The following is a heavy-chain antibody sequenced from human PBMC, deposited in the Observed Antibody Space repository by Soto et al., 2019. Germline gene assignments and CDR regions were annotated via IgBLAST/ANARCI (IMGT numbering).Heavy chain of an antibody. V-gene: IGHV1-18*01. CDR3: ARGRYGDY. Sequence: QVHLVQSGAEVKKPGASVKVSCKASGYTFTSYGITWVRQAPGQGLEWMGWISAHNGNTDYAQKLQGRVIVTRDTTTSTAYTELWSLRSDETAVYDGARGRYGDYWGQGALVTVSS. CDR2: ISAHNGNT. D-gene: IGHD1-1*01. CDR1: GYTFTSYG. J-gene: IGHJ4*02.